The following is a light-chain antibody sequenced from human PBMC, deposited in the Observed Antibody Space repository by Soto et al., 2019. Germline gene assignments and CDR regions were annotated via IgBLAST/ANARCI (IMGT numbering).Light chain of an antibody. CDR3: QQYNSYSYT. J-gene: IGKJ2*01. V-gene: IGKV1-5*03. CDR2: KAS. CDR1: QSINNW. Sequence: DIQMTQSPSTLSASVGDRVTITCRASQSINNWLAWYQQKPGKAPKLLMYKASSLKSGVPSRFSGSGSGTEFTLTISSLQPDDFATYYCQQYNSYSYTFGQGNKLEVK.